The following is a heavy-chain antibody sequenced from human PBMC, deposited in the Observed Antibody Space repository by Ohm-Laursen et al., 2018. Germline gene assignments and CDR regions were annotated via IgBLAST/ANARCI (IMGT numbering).Heavy chain of an antibody. CDR1: GFTFSSYA. Sequence: GSLRLSCTAFGFTFSSYAMSWVRQAPGKGLEWVSAISGSGGSTYYADSVKGRFTISRDNSKNALYLQMNSLRAEDTAVYYCAKHSGSYYDAFDIWGQGTMVTVSS. J-gene: IGHJ3*02. CDR2: ISGSGGST. CDR3: AKHSGSYYDAFDI. D-gene: IGHD1-26*01. V-gene: IGHV3-23*01.